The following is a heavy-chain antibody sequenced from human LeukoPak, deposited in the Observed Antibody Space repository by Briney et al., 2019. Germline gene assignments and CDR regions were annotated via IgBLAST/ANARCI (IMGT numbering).Heavy chain of an antibody. CDR3: ARDSLYSSSTHYFDY. Sequence: ASVKVSCKASGGTFSSYAISWVRQAPGQGLEWMGIINPSGGSTSYAQKFQGRVTMTRDTSTSTVYMELSSLRSEDTAVYYCARDSLYSSSTHYFDYWGQGTLVTVSS. D-gene: IGHD6-13*01. CDR1: GGTFSSYA. CDR2: INPSGGST. J-gene: IGHJ4*02. V-gene: IGHV1-46*01.